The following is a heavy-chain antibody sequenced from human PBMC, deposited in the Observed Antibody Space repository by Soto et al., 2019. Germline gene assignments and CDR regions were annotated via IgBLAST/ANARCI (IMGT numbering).Heavy chain of an antibody. V-gene: IGHV1-18*01. Sequence: ASVKVSCKASGYTFTSYGISWVRQAPGQGLEWMGWISAYNGNTNYAQKLQGRVTMTTDTSTSTAYMELRSLRSDDTAVYYCARDISDYYDSSGYFYYYGMDVWGQGTTVTVSS. CDR2: ISAYNGNT. CDR1: GYTFTSYG. CDR3: ARDISDYYDSSGYFYYYGMDV. J-gene: IGHJ6*02. D-gene: IGHD3-22*01.